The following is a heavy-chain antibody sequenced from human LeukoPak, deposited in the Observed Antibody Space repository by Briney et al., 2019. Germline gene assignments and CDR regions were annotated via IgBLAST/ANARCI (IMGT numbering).Heavy chain of an antibody. Sequence: PSETLSLTCAVYGGSFSGYYWSWLRQPPGKGLEWIGEINHSGSTNYNPSLKSRVTISVDTSKNQFSLELSSVTAADTAVYYCARSGPVDCSGGSCYEGYWGQGTLVTVSS. J-gene: IGHJ4*02. V-gene: IGHV4-34*01. CDR1: GGSFSGYY. CDR2: INHSGST. D-gene: IGHD2-15*01. CDR3: ARSGPVDCSGGSCYEGY.